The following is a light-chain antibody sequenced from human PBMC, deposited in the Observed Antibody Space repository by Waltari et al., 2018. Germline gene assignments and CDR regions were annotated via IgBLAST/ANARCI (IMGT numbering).Light chain of an antibody. V-gene: IGKV1-39*01. Sequence: DIQMTQSPSSLPASGGDSVTITCRTSQGVSGYLNWYQQKPGQAPKHLTYAASSLQSGVPSRFSGSGFGTDFTLTINGLQPEDFAVYYCQQTYSNFRTFGQGTKVDVK. J-gene: IGKJ1*01. CDR3: QQTYSNFRT. CDR1: QGVSGY. CDR2: AAS.